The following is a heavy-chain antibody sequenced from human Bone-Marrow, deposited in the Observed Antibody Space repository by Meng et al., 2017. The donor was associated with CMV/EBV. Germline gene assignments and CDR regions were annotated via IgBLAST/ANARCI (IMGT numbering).Heavy chain of an antibody. CDR2: ISSSSSTI. Sequence: GGSLRLSCAASGFTLSSYSMNWVRQAPGKGLEWVSYISSSSSTIYYADSVKGRFTISRDNAKNSLYLQMNSLRAEDTAVYYWARALDILTGYFPYYYYYGMDVWGQGTTVTVSS. D-gene: IGHD3-9*01. J-gene: IGHJ6*02. CDR1: GFTLSSYS. CDR3: ARALDILTGYFPYYYYYGMDV. V-gene: IGHV3-48*04.